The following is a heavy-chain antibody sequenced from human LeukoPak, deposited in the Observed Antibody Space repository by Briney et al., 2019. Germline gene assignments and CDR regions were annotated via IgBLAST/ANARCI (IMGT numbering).Heavy chain of an antibody. Sequence: PGGSLRLSCVASGFTFSSHGMHWVRQAPGKGLEWVAFIRYDGSNKYYADSVKGRFTISRDNSKNTLYLQMNSLRAEDTAVYYRARVSLAVAGIDYWGQGTLVTVSS. V-gene: IGHV3-30*02. J-gene: IGHJ4*02. CDR3: ARVSLAVAGIDY. CDR2: IRYDGSNK. CDR1: GFTFSSHG. D-gene: IGHD6-19*01.